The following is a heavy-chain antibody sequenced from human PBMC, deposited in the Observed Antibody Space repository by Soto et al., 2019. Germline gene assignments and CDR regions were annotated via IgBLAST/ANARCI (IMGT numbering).Heavy chain of an antibody. CDR1: GFTFSSYW. CDR3: ARRRNFRYYFDY. Sequence: GGSLRLSCAASGFTFSSYWMHWVRQAPGKGLVWVSRINSDGSSTSYADSVKGRFTISRDNAKNTLYLQMNSLRAEDTAVYYCARRRNFRYYFDYWGQGTLVTVSS. CDR2: INSDGSST. V-gene: IGHV3-74*01. J-gene: IGHJ4*02. D-gene: IGHD1-7*01.